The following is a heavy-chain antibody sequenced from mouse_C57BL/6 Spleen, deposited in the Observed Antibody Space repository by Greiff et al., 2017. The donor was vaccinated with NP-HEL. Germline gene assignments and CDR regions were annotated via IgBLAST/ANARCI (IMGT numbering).Heavy chain of an antibody. Sequence: VKLMESGAELARPGASVKMSCKASGYTFTSYTMHWVKQRPGQGLEWIGYINPSSGYTKYNQKFKDKATLTADKSSSTAYMQLSSLTSEDSAVYYCARSGGFPWFAYWGQGTLVTVSA. J-gene: IGHJ3*01. V-gene: IGHV1-4*01. CDR2: INPSSGYT. CDR3: ARSGGFPWFAY. D-gene: IGHD3-2*02. CDR1: GYTFTSYT.